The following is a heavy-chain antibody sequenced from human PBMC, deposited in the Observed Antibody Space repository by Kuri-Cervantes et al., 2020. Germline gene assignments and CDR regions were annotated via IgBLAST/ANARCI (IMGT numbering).Heavy chain of an antibody. CDR3: ARGRCTNGVCLLRYAFDI. CDR1: GGSFSGYY. J-gene: IGHJ3*02. D-gene: IGHD2-8*01. Sequence: GSLRLSCAVYGGSFSGYYWSWIRQPPGKGLEWIGEMNDSGSANYNPSLKSRVTISVDTSKKQFSLKVNSVTAADTAVYYCARGRCTNGVCLLRYAFDIWGQGTLVTVSS. V-gene: IGHV4-34*01. CDR2: MNDSGSA.